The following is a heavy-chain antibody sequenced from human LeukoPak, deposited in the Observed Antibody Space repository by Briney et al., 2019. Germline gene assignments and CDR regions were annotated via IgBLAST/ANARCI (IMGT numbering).Heavy chain of an antibody. V-gene: IGHV3-30*02. CDR2: IRYDGTNK. Sequence: GGSLRLSCAASGFTFSSYGMHWVRQAPGKGLEWVAFIRYDGTNKYYADSVKGRFTISRDNSKNTLYLQMNSLRAEDTAVYYCAKIVDYYGSGSYGGSDYWGQGTLVTVSS. CDR1: GFTFSSYG. D-gene: IGHD3-10*01. J-gene: IGHJ4*02. CDR3: AKIVDYYGSGSYGGSDY.